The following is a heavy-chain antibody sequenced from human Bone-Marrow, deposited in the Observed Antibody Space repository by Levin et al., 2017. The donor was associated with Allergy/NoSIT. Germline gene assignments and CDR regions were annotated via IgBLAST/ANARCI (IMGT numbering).Heavy chain of an antibody. CDR1: RFTFDEYA. CDR2: INWNSNSI. J-gene: IGHJ4*02. CDR3: AKGSSEYDYDSGPYQFDY. D-gene: IGHD3-22*01. Sequence: GGSLRLSCAASRFTFDEYAMHWVRQAPGKGLEWVASINWNSNSIHYADSVRGRFSISRDSAKKSLYLQMDSLRLEDTALYYCAKGSSEYDYDSGPYQFDYWGQGTLVTVSS. V-gene: IGHV3-9*01.